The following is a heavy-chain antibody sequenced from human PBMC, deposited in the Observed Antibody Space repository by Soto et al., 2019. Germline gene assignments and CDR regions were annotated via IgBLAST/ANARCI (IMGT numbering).Heavy chain of an antibody. D-gene: IGHD2-2*02. J-gene: IGHJ3*02. CDR1: GYSFTSYW. CDR2: IYPGDSDT. CDR3: ARLAGLGYCSSTSCYISGHDAFDI. V-gene: IGHV5-51*01. Sequence: GESLKISCKGSGYSFTSYWIGWVRQMPGKGLEWMGIIYPGDSDTRYSPSFQGQVTISADKSISTAYLQWSSLKASDTAMYYCARLAGLGYCSSTSCYISGHDAFDIWGQGTMVTVSS.